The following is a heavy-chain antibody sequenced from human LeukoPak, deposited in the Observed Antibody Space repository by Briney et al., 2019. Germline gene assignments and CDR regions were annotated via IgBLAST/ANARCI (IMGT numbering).Heavy chain of an antibody. CDR3: AQTGSSCCSLDY. CDR1: GYTFTGYY. Sequence: ASVKVSCKASGYTFTGYYMHWVRQAPGQGLEWMGWINPNSGGTNYAQKFQGRVTMTKDTSISTAYMELSRLRSDDTAVYYRAQTGSSCCSLDYWGQGTLVTVSS. CDR2: INPNSGGT. V-gene: IGHV1-2*02. D-gene: IGHD6-13*01. J-gene: IGHJ4*02.